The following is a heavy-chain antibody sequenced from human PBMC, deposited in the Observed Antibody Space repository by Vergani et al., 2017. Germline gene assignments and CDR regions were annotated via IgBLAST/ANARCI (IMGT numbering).Heavy chain of an antibody. CDR2: ISGSGGST. D-gene: IGHD1-14*01. CDR1: GFTFCSYA. V-gene: IGHV3-23*04. Sequence: EVQLVESGGGLVQPGGSLRLSCAASGFTFCSYAMSWVRQAPGKGLEWVSAISGSGGSTYYADSVKGRFTISRDNSKNTLYLQMSSLRASDTAVYYCANTNRVVPVDYWGQGTLVTVSS. J-gene: IGHJ4*02. CDR3: ANTNRVVPVDY.